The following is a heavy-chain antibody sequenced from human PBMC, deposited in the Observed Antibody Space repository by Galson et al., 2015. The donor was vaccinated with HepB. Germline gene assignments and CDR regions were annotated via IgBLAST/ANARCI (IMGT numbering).Heavy chain of an antibody. CDR3: ARDRTEMAPDAFDI. CDR2: IYYSGST. D-gene: IGHD5-24*01. J-gene: IGHJ3*02. Sequence: TLSLTCTVSGGSISSGGYYWSWIRQHPGKGLEWIGYIYYSGSTYYNPSLKSRVTISVDTSKNQFSLKLSSVTAADTAVYYCARDRTEMAPDAFDIWGQGTMVTVSS. CDR1: GGSISSGGYY. V-gene: IGHV4-31*03.